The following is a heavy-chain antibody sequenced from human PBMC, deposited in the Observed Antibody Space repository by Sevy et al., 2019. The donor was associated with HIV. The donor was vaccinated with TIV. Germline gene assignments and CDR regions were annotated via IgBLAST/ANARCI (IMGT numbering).Heavy chain of an antibody. CDR3: ARGGSGDYYCYGVDV. Sequence: LRLSCVGSGFTFRNFGVHWLRQAPGKGLEWLSVVSYDGSSKYYVDSVKGRFIVSRDNSKNTLYLQMNSLRTEDTAVYYCARGGSGDYYCYGVDVWGQGTTVTVSS. J-gene: IGHJ6*02. CDR2: VSYDGSSK. D-gene: IGHD3-10*01. CDR1: GFTFRNFG. V-gene: IGHV3-30*03.